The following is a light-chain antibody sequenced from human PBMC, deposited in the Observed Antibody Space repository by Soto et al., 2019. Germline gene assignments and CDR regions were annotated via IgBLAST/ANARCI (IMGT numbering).Light chain of an antibody. V-gene: IGKV3-20*01. Sequence: ESVLTQSPCTLSLSAGERSTLSFMASQSVSRTYLAWYQQKPVQAPRLLIYATSSRATGIPDRFSGSGSGTDFTLTISRLEPEDFAVYYCQQYGRSGTFGQGTKVDIK. CDR2: ATS. CDR3: QQYGRSGT. J-gene: IGKJ1*01. CDR1: QSVSRTY.